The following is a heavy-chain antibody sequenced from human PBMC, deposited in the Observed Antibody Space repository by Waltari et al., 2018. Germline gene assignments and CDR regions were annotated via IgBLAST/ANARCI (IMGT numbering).Heavy chain of an antibody. Sequence: QVQLVQSGAEVKKPGASVKVSCKASGYTFPSYDINWVRQATGQVLEWMGWMNPNSGNTGYAQKFQGRGTITRNTSISTTYMELSSLRSEDTAVYYCARGGFGSYYYLCYFDYWGQGTLVTVSS. CDR1: GYTFPSYD. D-gene: IGHD1-26*01. CDR2: MNPNSGNT. V-gene: IGHV1-8*03. CDR3: ARGGFGSYYYLCYFDY. J-gene: IGHJ4*02.